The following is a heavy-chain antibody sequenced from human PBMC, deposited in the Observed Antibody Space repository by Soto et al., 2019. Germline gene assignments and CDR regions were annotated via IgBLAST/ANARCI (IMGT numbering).Heavy chain of an antibody. J-gene: IGHJ6*02. D-gene: IGHD6-13*01. CDR2: INAGNGNT. CDR1: GYTFTSYA. Sequence: GASVKVSCKASGYTFTSYAMHWVRQAPGQRLEWMGWINAGNGNTKYSQKFQGRVTITRDTSASTAYMELSSLRSEDTAVYYCASPDRYSSSRYYYYGMDVWGQGTTVTV. CDR3: ASPDRYSSSRYYYYGMDV. V-gene: IGHV1-3*01.